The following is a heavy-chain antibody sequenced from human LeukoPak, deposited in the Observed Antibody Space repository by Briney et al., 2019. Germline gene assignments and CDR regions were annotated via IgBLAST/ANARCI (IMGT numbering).Heavy chain of an antibody. D-gene: IGHD2-15*01. CDR3: TRAGGAFDL. J-gene: IGHJ3*01. CDR2: IWYDGSDK. CDR1: RFTFSSYG. V-gene: IGHV3-33*01. Sequence: PGGSLRLSCAASRFTFSSYGMHWVRQAPGKGPEWVAVIWYDGSDKYYADSVKGRFTISRDNSKNTLYLQMNSLRADDTAVYYCTRAGGAFDLWGQGTMVTVSS.